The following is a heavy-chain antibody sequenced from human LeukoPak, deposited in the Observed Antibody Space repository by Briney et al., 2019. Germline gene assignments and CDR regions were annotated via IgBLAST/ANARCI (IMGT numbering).Heavy chain of an antibody. CDR2: IIPILGIA. J-gene: IGHJ4*02. CDR1: GGTFSSYT. V-gene: IGHV1-69*02. D-gene: IGHD6-19*01. CDR3: ARVLRYSGGGYGFDY. Sequence: SVKVSCKASGGTFSSYTISWVRQAPGQGLEWMGRIIPILGIANYAQKFQGRVTITADKSTSTAYMELSSLRSEDTAVYYCARVLRYSGGGYGFDYWGQGTLVTVSS.